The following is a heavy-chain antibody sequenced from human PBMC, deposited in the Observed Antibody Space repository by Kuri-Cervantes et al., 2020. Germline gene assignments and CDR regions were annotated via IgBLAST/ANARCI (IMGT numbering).Heavy chain of an antibody. CDR1: GFSPSTSGVG. V-gene: IGHV2-5*01. J-gene: IGHJ4*02. CDR3: AHIGYYYGSGSLSWYFDY. CDR2: IYWNDDK. D-gene: IGHD3-10*01. Sequence: GPTLVKPTQTLTLTCTFPGFSPSTSGVGVGWIRQPPGKALEWLALIYWNDDKRYSPSLKSRPTITKDTSKNQVVLTMTNMDPVDTATYYCAHIGYYYGSGSLSWYFDYWGQGTLVTVSS.